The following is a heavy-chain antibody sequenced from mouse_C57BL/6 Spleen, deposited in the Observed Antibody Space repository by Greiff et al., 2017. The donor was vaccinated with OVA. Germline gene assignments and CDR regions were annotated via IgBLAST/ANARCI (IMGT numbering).Heavy chain of an antibody. V-gene: IGHV3-6*01. CDR3: ARDEYFDV. CDR1: GYSITSGYY. J-gene: IGHJ1*03. Sequence: EVKLQESGPGLVKPSQSLSLTCSVTGYSITSGYYWNWIRQFPGNKLEWMGYIRYDGSNNYNPSLKNRISITRDTSKNQFFLKLNSVTTEDTATYYCARDEYFDVWGTGTTVTVSS. CDR2: IRYDGSN.